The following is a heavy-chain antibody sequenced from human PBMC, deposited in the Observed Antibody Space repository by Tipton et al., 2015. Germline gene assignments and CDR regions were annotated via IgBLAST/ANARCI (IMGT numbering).Heavy chain of an antibody. V-gene: IGHV4-39*01. CDR3: ARHVWVRRDAWDEDWFDP. D-gene: IGHD3-16*01. CDR1: GVSISSPNNY. J-gene: IGHJ5*02. Sequence: TLSLTCSVSGVSISSPNNYWGWIRQSPGRGLEWIGSVYHSGNTYYNPSLESRVTISVDTSKNQFSLRLSSVTAADTAVYYCARHVWVRRDAWDEDWFDPWGQGMLVTVSS. CDR2: VYHSGNT.